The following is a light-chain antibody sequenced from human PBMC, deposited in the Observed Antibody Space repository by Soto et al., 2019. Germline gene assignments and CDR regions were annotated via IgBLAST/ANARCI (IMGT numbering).Light chain of an antibody. CDR3: QQYSTYPT. CDR2: DTF. J-gene: IGKJ5*01. V-gene: IGKV1-5*01. CDR1: QSVSNW. Sequence: DIQMTQSPSTLSASIGDRVTITCRASQSVSNWVAWYQQKPGKAPKLLLYDTFSLDSGVPSRFSGSGSGTAFTLTISSLQPDDFATYYCQQYSTYPTFGQGTRLEMK.